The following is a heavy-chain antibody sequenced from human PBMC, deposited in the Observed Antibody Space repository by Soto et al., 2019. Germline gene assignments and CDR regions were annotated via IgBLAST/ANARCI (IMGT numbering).Heavy chain of an antibody. CDR3: LIDGLDYSDTEKLYLDI. V-gene: IGHV3-21*04. CDR1: GFNLITYS. J-gene: IGHJ4*01. D-gene: IGHD3-22*01. CDR2: ISRSAVYI. Sequence: GGSLRLSCAASGFNLITYSLSWVRQAPGKWLEWVASISRSAVYIDYADSVKDRFTISRDNANNSLYQKMSSLIAEVTATYSCLIDGLDYSDTEKLYLDIWGQRTLVTVSS.